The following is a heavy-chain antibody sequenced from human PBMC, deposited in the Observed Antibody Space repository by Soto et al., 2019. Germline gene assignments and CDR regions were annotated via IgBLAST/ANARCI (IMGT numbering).Heavy chain of an antibody. Sequence: QVQLQESGPGLVKPSGTLSLTCAVSGGSISSSNWWSWVRQPPGKGLEWIVEIYHSGSTNYNPSRKRRVTISVDKSENQYSLKLSSVTAADTAVYYCAREDLAAAGTFYWGQGTLVTVSS. J-gene: IGHJ4*02. CDR1: GGSISSSNW. V-gene: IGHV4-4*02. CDR2: IYHSGST. D-gene: IGHD6-13*01. CDR3: AREDLAAAGTFY.